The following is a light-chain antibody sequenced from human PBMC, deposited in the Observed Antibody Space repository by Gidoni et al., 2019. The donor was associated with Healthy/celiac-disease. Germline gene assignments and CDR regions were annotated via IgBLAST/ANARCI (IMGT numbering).Light chain of an antibody. CDR3: QAWDISTVV. J-gene: IGLJ2*01. CDR2: QDF. CDR1: KLGDKY. Sequence: SYALTQPASVSVSPGQTASITCSGDKLGDKYVCWYQQKPGQSPVLVIYQDFKRPSGIPERFSGSNSGNTATLTISETQAMDEADYYCQAWDISTVVFGGGTKLTDL. V-gene: IGLV3-1*01.